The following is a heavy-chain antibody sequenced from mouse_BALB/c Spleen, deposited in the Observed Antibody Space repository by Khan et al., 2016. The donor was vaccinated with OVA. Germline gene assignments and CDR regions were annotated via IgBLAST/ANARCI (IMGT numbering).Heavy chain of an antibody. J-gene: IGHJ3*01. V-gene: IGHV1-80*01. CDR2: IFPGNDDA. D-gene: IGHD1-1*01. Sequence: QVQLQQSGAELVRPGSSVKISCKASGYTFSSSWMNWVKQRPGQGLVWIGQIFPGNDDADYNGKFKGKATLTADKSSRTAYMQLTSLTSEDSAVYFCARYFGSRLAYWGQGTLVTVSA. CDR3: ARYFGSRLAY. CDR1: GYTFSSSW.